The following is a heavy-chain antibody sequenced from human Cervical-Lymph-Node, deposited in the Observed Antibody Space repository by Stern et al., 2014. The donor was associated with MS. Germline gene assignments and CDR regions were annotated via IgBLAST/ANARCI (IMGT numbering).Heavy chain of an antibody. J-gene: IGHJ4*02. Sequence: QLQESGPGLVKPSETLSLTCTVSGVSVSSDTYYWSWLRQPPGKGLEWLGYIYDSANTHYNPSLKSRLTVSVDASTNQVSLRLSAVTAADTAVYYCARERCGGDCSMVVFDYWGQGTLVTVSS. CDR2: IYDSANT. V-gene: IGHV4-61*01. CDR3: ARERCGGDCSMVVFDY. CDR1: GVSVSSDTYY. D-gene: IGHD2-21*02.